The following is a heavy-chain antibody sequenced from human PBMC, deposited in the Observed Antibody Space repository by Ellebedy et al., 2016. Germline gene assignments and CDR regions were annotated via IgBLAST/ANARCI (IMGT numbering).Heavy chain of an antibody. CDR3: ARENYGAGFDI. CDR2: IKQDGSQK. J-gene: IGHJ3*02. V-gene: IGHV3-7*03. D-gene: IGHD1-7*01. Sequence: GGSLRLSCTVSGGSISNYYWSWIRQPPGKGLEWVANIKQDGSQKYSVDSVKGRFTISRANAKNSLYLQMNSLRGEDTAVYYCARENYGAGFDIWGQGTMVTVSS. CDR1: GGSISNYY.